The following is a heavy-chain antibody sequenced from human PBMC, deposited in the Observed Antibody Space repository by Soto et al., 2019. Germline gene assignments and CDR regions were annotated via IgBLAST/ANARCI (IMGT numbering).Heavy chain of an antibody. D-gene: IGHD2-15*01. CDR2: ISYDGSNK. V-gene: IGHV3-30-3*01. CDR1: GFTFSSYA. Sequence: GGSLRLSCAASGFTFSSYAMHWVRQAPGKGLEWVAVISYDGSNKYYADSVKGRFTISRDNSKNTLYLQMNSLRAEDTAVYYCARGLCSGGSCYSVLSGYYYYGMDVWGQGTTVTVSS. CDR3: ARGLCSGGSCYSVLSGYYYYGMDV. J-gene: IGHJ6*02.